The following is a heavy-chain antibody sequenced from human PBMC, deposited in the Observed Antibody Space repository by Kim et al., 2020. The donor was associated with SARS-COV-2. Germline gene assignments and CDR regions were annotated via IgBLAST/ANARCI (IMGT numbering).Heavy chain of an antibody. J-gene: IGHJ4*02. D-gene: IGHD3-22*01. CDR1: GYTFTGYY. Sequence: ASVKVSCKASGYTFTGYYMHWVRQAPGQGLEWMGWINPNSGGTNYAQKFQGRVTMTRDTSISTAYMELSRLRSDDTAVYYCARELSSGYGYYFDYWGQGTLVTVSS. CDR2: INPNSGGT. V-gene: IGHV1-2*02. CDR3: ARELSSGYGYYFDY.